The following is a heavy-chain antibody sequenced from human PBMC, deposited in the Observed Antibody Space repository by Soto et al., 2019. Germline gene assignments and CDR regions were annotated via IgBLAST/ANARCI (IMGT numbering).Heavy chain of an antibody. CDR2: IIPILGIA. CDR1: GGTFSSYT. D-gene: IGHD2-15*01. J-gene: IGHJ4*02. V-gene: IGHV1-69*02. CDR3: ARYCSGGSCYSITFDY. Sequence: SVKVSCKASGGTFSSYTISWVRQAPGQGLEWMGRIIPILGIANYAQKFQGRVTITADKSTSTAYMELSSLRSEDTAVYYCARYCSGGSCYSITFDYWGQGTLVTVSS.